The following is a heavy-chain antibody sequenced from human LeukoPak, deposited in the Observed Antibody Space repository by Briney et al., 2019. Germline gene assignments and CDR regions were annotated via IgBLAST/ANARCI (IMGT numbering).Heavy chain of an antibody. V-gene: IGHV4-39*01. J-gene: IGHJ2*01. CDR3: ARGVTMIVVVIHDWYFDL. CDR2: IYYSGRT. Sequence: SETLSLTCTVSGGSVSSSSYYWGWIRQPPGKGLEWIGNIYYSGRTYYNPSLKSRVTISVDTPKNQFSLKLSSVTAADTAVYYCARGVTMIVVVIHDWYFDLWGRGTLVTVSS. D-gene: IGHD3-22*01. CDR1: GGSVSSSSYY.